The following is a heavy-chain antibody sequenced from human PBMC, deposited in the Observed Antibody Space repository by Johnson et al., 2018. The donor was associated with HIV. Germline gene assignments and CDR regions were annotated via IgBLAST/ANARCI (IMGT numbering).Heavy chain of an antibody. CDR3: ARGLWPQRWAFDI. J-gene: IGHJ3*02. CDR1: GFGFGSYA. V-gene: IGHV3-7*05. CDR2: IKQDGSEK. D-gene: IGHD5-24*01. Sequence: VQLVESGGGLVQPGGSLRLSCAASGFGFGSYAMSWVRQAPGKGLEWVANIKQDGSEKYYVDSVKGRFTISRDNAKNSLYLQMNSLRAEDTAVYYCARGLWPQRWAFDIWGQGTMVTVSS.